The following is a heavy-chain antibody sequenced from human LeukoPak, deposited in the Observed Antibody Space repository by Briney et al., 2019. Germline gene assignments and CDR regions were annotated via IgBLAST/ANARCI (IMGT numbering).Heavy chain of an antibody. D-gene: IGHD6-19*01. J-gene: IGHJ4*02. CDR1: GGSISSYY. V-gene: IGHV4-4*07. CDR2: IYTSGST. Sequence: SETLSLTCTGSGGSISSYYRSWIRQPAGNGLEWIGRIYTSGSTNYNPSLKSGVTMSVDTSKNQFSLKLSSVTAADTAVYYCARDQASGSSGWYPTFDYWGQGTLVTVSS. CDR3: ARDQASGSSGWYPTFDY.